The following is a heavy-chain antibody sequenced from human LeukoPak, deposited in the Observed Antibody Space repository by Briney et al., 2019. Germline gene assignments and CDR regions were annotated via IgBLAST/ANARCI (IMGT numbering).Heavy chain of an antibody. D-gene: IGHD3-3*01. CDR3: ARLELRFLEWLPGQNWFDP. CDR2: INHSGST. CDR1: GGSISSGDYY. J-gene: IGHJ5*02. V-gene: IGHV4-39*07. Sequence: SETLSLTCTVSGGSISSGDYYWSWIRQPPGKGLEWIGEINHSGSTNYNPSLKSRVTISVDTSKNQFSLKLSSVTAADTAVYYCARLELRFLEWLPGQNWFDPWGQGTLVTVSS.